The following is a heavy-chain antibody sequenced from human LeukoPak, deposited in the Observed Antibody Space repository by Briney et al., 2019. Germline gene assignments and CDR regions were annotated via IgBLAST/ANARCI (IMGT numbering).Heavy chain of an antibody. CDR2: IYHSGST. D-gene: IGHD6-13*01. V-gene: IGHV4-4*02. Sequence: SETLSLTCAVSGGSIISSNWWSWVRQPPGKRLEWIGEIYHSGSTNYNPSLKSRVTISVDKSKNQFSLKLSSVTAADTAVYYCARDGGYTNWFDPWGQGTLVTVSS. CDR3: ARDGGYTNWFDP. J-gene: IGHJ5*02. CDR1: GGSIISSNW.